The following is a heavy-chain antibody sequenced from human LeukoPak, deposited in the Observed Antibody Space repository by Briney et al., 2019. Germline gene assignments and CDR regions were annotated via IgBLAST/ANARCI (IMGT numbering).Heavy chain of an antibody. V-gene: IGHV3-30*02. D-gene: IGHD1-1*01. CDR3: AKDGESGIQWTQGYFDH. J-gene: IGHJ4*02. CDR1: GFSFSDYA. CDR2: IRYDGSNK. Sequence: TGGSLRLSCAASGFSFSDYAIYWVRQTPGKGLEWVAFIRYDGSNKIYADSVKGRFTISRDNSYNTVYLQMTGLRAEDTAVYYCAKDGESGIQWTQGYFDHWGQGTLVTVSS.